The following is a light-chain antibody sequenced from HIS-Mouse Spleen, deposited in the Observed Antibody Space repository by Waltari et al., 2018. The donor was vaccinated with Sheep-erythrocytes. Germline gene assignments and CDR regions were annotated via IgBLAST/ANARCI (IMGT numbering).Light chain of an antibody. CDR2: DVS. CDR1: SSDVGCYNY. CDR3: CSYAGSSTPWV. V-gene: IGLV2-11*01. J-gene: IGLJ3*02. Sequence: QSALTQPRSVSGSPGQSVTISCPGTSSDVGCYNYVSWYQQHPGKAPKLMIYDVSKRPSGVSNRFSGSKSGNTASLTISGLQAEDEADYYCCSYAGSSTPWVFGGGTKLTVL.